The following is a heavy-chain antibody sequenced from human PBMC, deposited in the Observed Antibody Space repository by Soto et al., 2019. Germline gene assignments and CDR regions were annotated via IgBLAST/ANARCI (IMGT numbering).Heavy chain of an antibody. Sequence: EVQLLESGGGLVQPGGSLRLSCTASGFTFSTYGMSWVRQAPGKGLEWVSSLSGDGTTTYYIDSVKGWFTISRDNSRNTLSLLMNSLRTEDTAVYYCAKDISFDTSAYNYWGQGILVTVSS. CDR3: AKDISFDTSAYNY. D-gene: IGHD3-22*01. CDR1: GFTFSTYG. V-gene: IGHV3-23*01. CDR2: LSGDGTTT. J-gene: IGHJ4*02.